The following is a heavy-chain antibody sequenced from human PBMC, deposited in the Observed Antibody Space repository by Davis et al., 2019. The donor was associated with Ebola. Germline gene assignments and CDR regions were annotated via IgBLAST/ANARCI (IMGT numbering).Heavy chain of an antibody. D-gene: IGHD3-10*01. V-gene: IGHV3-23*01. CDR2: ISGSGGST. CDR3: AKVGGSGSYQDY. Sequence: GGSLRLSCAASGFTFSDYYMSWVRQAPGKGLEWVSAISGSGGSTYYADSVKGRFTISRDNSKNTLYLQMNSLRAEDTAVYYCAKVGGSGSYQDYWGQGTLVTVSS. J-gene: IGHJ4*02. CDR1: GFTFSDYY.